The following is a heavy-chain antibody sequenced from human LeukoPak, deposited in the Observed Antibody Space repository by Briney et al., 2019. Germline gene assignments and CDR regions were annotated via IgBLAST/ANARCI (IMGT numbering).Heavy chain of an antibody. V-gene: IGHV4-59*08. Sequence: PSETLSLTCTVSGGSISRYYGSWIRQSPGKGLEWIGYVYYTGSTNYNPSLKSRVTISVDTSKNQFSLKLTSVTAADTAVYYCARYLTLRAYDVDYHWGQGSLVTVSS. CDR2: VYYTGST. CDR1: GGSISRYY. D-gene: IGHD2-21*01. J-gene: IGHJ4*02. CDR3: ARYLTLRAYDVDYH.